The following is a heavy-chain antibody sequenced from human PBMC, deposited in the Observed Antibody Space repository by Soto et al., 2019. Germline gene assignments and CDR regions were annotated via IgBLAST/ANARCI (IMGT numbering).Heavy chain of an antibody. CDR1: GFTVSSNY. Sequence: PGRSLRLSCAASGFTVSSNYMSWVRQAPGKGLEWVSVIYSGGSTYYADSVKGRFIISRHNSKNTLYLQMNSLRAEDTAVYYCARRNYYGSGSYYNLGYYYYMDVWGKGTTVTVSS. J-gene: IGHJ6*03. CDR2: IYSGGST. D-gene: IGHD3-10*01. V-gene: IGHV3-53*04. CDR3: ARRNYYGSGSYYNLGYYYYMDV.